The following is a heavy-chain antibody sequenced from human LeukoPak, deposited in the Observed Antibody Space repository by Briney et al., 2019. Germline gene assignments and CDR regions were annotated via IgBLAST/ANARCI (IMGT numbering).Heavy chain of an antibody. CDR3: ARLPFTQTYYVWGSYRYTGFWFDP. Sequence: PSETLSLTCTVSGGSISSSSYYWGWIRQPPGKGLEWIGSIYYSGSTYYNPSLKSRVTISVDTSKNQFSLKLSSVTTADTAVYYCARLPFTQTYYVWGSYRYTGFWFDPWGQGTLVTVSS. CDR1: GGSISSSSYY. V-gene: IGHV4-39*01. CDR2: IYYSGST. D-gene: IGHD3-16*02. J-gene: IGHJ5*02.